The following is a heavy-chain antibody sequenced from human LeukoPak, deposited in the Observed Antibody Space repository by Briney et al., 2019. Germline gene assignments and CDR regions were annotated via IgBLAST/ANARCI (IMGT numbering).Heavy chain of an antibody. V-gene: IGHV3-30-3*01. CDR1: GFTFSSYA. J-gene: IGHJ4*02. CDR2: ISYDGSNK. CDR3: ATVGGIAARPAEDY. D-gene: IGHD6-6*01. Sequence: GGSLRLSCAASGFTFSSYAMHWVRRAPGKGLEWVAVISYDGSNKYYADSVKGRFTISRDNSKNTLYLQMNSLRAEDTAVYYCATVGGIAARPAEDYWGQGTLVTVSS.